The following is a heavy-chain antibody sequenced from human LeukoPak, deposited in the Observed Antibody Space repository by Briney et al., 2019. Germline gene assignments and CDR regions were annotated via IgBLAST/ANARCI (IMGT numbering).Heavy chain of an antibody. J-gene: IGHJ4*02. CDR2: ISSNGGST. CDR1: GFTFSSYA. V-gene: IGHV3-64*01. CDR3: ARAEGSGTYYFDY. Sequence: GGSLRLSCAASGFTFSSYAMHWVRQAPGKGLEYVSAISSNGGSTYYANSVKGRFTISRDNSKNTLYLQMGSLRAEDMAVYYCARAEGSGTYYFDYWGQGTLVTVSS. D-gene: IGHD3-10*01.